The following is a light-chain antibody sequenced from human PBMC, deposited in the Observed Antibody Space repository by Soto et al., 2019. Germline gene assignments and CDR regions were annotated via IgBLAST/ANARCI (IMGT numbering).Light chain of an antibody. CDR1: SGDVGAYKF. Sequence: QSALTQPASVSGSPGQSITISCTGTSGDVGAYKFVSWYQQYPGKPPKLMIYEVSNRPSGVSNRFSGSKSGNTASLAISGLQAEDEADYYCSSYTGSNTLAVFGGGTKLTVL. V-gene: IGLV2-14*01. CDR2: EVS. CDR3: SSYTGSNTLAV. J-gene: IGLJ2*01.